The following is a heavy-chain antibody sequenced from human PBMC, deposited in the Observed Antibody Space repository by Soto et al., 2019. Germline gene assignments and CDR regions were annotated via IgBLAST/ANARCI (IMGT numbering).Heavy chain of an antibody. CDR1: GGSISSSSYY. J-gene: IGHJ3*02. CDR3: ARGRIRSHAFGI. CDR2: IYYSGST. D-gene: IGHD2-15*01. V-gene: IGHV4-39*01. Sequence: PSETLSLTCTVSGGSISSSSYYWGWIRQPPGKGLEWIGSIYYSGSTYYNPSLKSRVTISVDTSKNQFSLKLSSVTAADTAVYYCARGRIRSHAFGIWGQGTMVTVSS.